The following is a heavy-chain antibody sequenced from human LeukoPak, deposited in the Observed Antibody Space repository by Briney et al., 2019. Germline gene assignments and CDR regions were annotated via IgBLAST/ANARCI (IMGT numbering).Heavy chain of an antibody. J-gene: IGHJ2*01. D-gene: IGHD1-26*01. CDR2: IFTSGST. CDR1: GGSISSHS. CDR3: ARRTYSARNYWYFDL. V-gene: IGHV4-4*07. Sequence: SETLSLTCTVSGGSISSHSWSWIRQPAGKGLEWIGRIFTSGSTYYNPSLKSRVIMSVDTSKNQFSLRLSSVTAVDTAVYYCARRTYSARNYWYFDLWGRGTLATVSS.